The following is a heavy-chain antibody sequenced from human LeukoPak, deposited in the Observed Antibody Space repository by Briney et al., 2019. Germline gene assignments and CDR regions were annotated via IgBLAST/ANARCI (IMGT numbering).Heavy chain of an antibody. J-gene: IGHJ3*02. V-gene: IGHV1-69*02. D-gene: IGHD3-22*01. CDR3: ARTSWGIVEFDAFDI. CDR1: GYTFTGYY. Sequence: GASVKVSRKASGYTFTGYYMHWVRQAPGQGREWMGRIIPILGIANYAQKFQGRVTITADKSTSTAYMELSSLRSEDTAVYYCARTSWGIVEFDAFDIWGQGTMVTVSS. CDR2: IIPILGIA.